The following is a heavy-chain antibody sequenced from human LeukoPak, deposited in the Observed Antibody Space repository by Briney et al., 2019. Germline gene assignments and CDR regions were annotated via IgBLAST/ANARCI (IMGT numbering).Heavy chain of an antibody. Sequence: SETLSLTCTVSGGSISSSSYYWGWIRQHPGKGLEWIGYIYYSGSTYYNPSLKSRVTISVDTSKNQFSLKLNSVTAADTAVYYCARDLSRVGWFDPWGQGTLVTVSS. CDR1: GGSISSSSYY. V-gene: IGHV4-31*03. D-gene: IGHD2-2*01. CDR2: IYYSGST. CDR3: ARDLSRVGWFDP. J-gene: IGHJ5*01.